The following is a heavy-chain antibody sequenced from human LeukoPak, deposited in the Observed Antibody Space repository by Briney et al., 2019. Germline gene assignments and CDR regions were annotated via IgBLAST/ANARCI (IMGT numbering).Heavy chain of an antibody. Sequence: AASVTVSCTASGYTFSSNAINWVRQAPGQGLEWMGWIDTNTGNPTYAQGLTGRFVFSLDTSVSTAYLQINSLKAEDTGEYFCARGYDSSGFFSDWGQGTLVTVSS. J-gene: IGHJ4*02. CDR2: IDTNTGNP. CDR3: ARGYDSSGFFSD. V-gene: IGHV7-4-1*02. CDR1: GYTFSSNA. D-gene: IGHD3-22*01.